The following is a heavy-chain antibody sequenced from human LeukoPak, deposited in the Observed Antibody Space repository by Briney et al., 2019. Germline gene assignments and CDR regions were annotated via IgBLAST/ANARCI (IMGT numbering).Heavy chain of an antibody. V-gene: IGHV3-23*01. D-gene: IGHD3-16*01. CDR2: ITGSGGST. Sequence: GGSLRLSCAASGFTFSNYAMTWVRQAPGKGLQWVSAITGSGGSTYYADSVKGRFTIYRDNSKNTLYLQMNSLRAEDTAVYYCAKDRLKFDYWGQGTLVTVSS. CDR3: AKDRLKFDY. CDR1: GFTFSNYA. J-gene: IGHJ4*02.